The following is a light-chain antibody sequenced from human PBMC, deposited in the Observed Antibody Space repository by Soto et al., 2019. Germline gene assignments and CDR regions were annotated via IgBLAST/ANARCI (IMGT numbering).Light chain of an antibody. Sequence: QTVVTQESSFSVSPGGTVTLTCGLISGSVSTAHNPNWYQQTPGQAPRTLIYSTTTRSSGVPDRFSGSILGNKAALTITRAQADDESDYYCALFMGNGISVFGTGTKLTVL. CDR2: STT. CDR1: SGSVSTAHN. CDR3: ALFMGNGISV. J-gene: IGLJ1*01. V-gene: IGLV8-61*01.